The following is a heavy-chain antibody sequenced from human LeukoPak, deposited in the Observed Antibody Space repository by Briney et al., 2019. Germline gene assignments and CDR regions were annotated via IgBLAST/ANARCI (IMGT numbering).Heavy chain of an antibody. CDR2: TDEDGNKK. Sequence: PGGSLRLSCAASGFAFGTHWMNWVRQAPGKGLEWVATTDEDGNKKYYVDSVRGRFTISRDNAKNSLFLQMNSLRAEDAAVYYCGRGLDRNTNPLDYWGQGTLVTVSS. D-gene: IGHD2-2*03. J-gene: IGHJ4*02. CDR1: GFAFGTHW. CDR3: GRGLDRNTNPLDY. V-gene: IGHV3-7*01.